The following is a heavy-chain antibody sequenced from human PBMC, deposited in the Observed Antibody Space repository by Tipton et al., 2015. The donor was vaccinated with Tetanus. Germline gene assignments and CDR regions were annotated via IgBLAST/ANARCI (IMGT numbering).Heavy chain of an antibody. Sequence: TLSLTCTVSGASITTYHWSWLRQTPGRGLEWIGHIYYTGATSYNSSLQSRVTLSIDTSENQFSLRLTSVTAADTAVYYCARANNEFPKKGPFDSWGQGSLVIVSS. CDR3: ARANNEFPKKGPFDS. CDR2: IYYTGAT. CDR1: GASITTYH. J-gene: IGHJ4*02. D-gene: IGHD1-1*01. V-gene: IGHV4-59*01.